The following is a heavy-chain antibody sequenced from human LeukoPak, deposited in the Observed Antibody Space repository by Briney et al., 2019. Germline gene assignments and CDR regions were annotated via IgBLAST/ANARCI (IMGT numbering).Heavy chain of an antibody. Sequence: SETLSLTCTVSGGSISSGGYYWSWIRQHPGKGLEWIGYIYYSGSTYYNPSLKSRVTISVDTSKNQFSLKLSSVTAADTAVYYCARGDGYPRLKNWFDPWGQGTLVTVSS. D-gene: IGHD3-22*01. J-gene: IGHJ5*02. CDR1: GGSISSGGYY. V-gene: IGHV4-31*03. CDR3: ARGDGYPRLKNWFDP. CDR2: IYYSGST.